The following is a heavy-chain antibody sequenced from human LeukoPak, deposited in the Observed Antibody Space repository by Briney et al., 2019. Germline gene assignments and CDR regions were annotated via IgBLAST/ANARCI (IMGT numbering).Heavy chain of an antibody. CDR3: ARESIAAAYFDY. V-gene: IGHV1-69*13. J-gene: IGHJ4*02. Sequence: SVKVSCKASGYTFTSYGISWVRQAPGQGLEWMGGIIPIFGTANYAQKFQGRVTITADESTSTAYMELSSLRSEDTAVYYCARESIAAAYFDYWGQGTLVTVSS. D-gene: IGHD6-13*01. CDR2: IIPIFGTA. CDR1: GYTFTSYG.